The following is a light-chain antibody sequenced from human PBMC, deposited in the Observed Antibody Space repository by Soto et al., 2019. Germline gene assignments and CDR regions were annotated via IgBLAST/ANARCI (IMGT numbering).Light chain of an antibody. Sequence: QSVLTQPPSVSAAPGQTVTIFCSRSSSNIGNNFVSWYQQLPGTAPKLLIYDNNKRPSGIPDRFSGSKSGTSATLGITGLQTGDEADYYCGTWDSSLSAVVFGGGTKLTVL. CDR1: SSNIGNNF. CDR2: DNN. J-gene: IGLJ2*01. V-gene: IGLV1-51*01. CDR3: GTWDSSLSAVV.